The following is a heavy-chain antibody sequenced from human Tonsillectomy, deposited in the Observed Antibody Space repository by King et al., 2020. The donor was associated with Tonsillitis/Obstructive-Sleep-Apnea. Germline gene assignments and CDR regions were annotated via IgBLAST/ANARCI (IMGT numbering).Heavy chain of an antibody. Sequence: VQLVESGAEVKKPGASVKVSCKASGYTFINYGISWVRQAPGQGLEWMAWISAHNGHTNYAQKLQGRVTMTTDASTSTAYMELRSLGSDDTAVYYCARDSMSHYYDSSAYYTFNYWGQGTLVTVAS. CDR1: GYTFINYG. CDR3: ARDSMSHYYDSSAYYTFNY. J-gene: IGHJ4*02. CDR2: ISAHNGHT. D-gene: IGHD3-22*01. V-gene: IGHV1-18*01.